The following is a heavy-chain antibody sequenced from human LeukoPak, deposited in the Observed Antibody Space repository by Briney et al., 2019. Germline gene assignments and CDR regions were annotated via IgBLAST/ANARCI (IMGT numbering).Heavy chain of an antibody. V-gene: IGHV1-46*01. CDR3: AKESEYSSGWYGWFDP. Sequence: GASVKVSCKASGGTFTSYYMHWVRQAPGQGLEWMGIINPSGGSTSYAQKFQGRVTMTRDTSTSTVYMELSSLRSEDTAVYYCAKESEYSSGWYGWFDPWGQGTLVTVSS. D-gene: IGHD6-19*01. CDR1: GGTFTSYY. CDR2: INPSGGST. J-gene: IGHJ5*02.